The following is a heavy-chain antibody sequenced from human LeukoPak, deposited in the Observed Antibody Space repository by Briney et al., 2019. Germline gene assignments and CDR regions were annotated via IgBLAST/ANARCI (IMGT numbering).Heavy chain of an antibody. Sequence: SETLSLTCTVSGGSISSYYWSWIRQPPGKGLEWIGYIYYSGSTNYNPSLKSRGTISVDTTKNQYSLKLRSVNAADTAVDYCAGVPYCGSYYSYYFDFWGQGTLVTVSS. CDR2: IYYSGST. CDR3: AGVPYCGSYYSYYFDF. V-gene: IGHV4-59*01. D-gene: IGHD1-26*01. CDR1: GGSISSYY. J-gene: IGHJ4*02.